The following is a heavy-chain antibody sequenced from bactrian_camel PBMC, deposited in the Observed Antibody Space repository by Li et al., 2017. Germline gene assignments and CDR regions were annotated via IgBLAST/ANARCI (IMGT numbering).Heavy chain of an antibody. D-gene: IGHD2*01. V-gene: IGHV3S53*01. Sequence: VQLVESGGGSVQAGGSLRLSCVASAYESMTCLGWFRQAPGKEREAVAGYTGGGQPYYADSVKGRFTISLDNAKNTVYLQMNSLKPEDSSMYYCAAEEYCGGSWDLPVNYNYWGQGTQVTVS. CDR3: AAEEYCGGSWDLPVNYNY. CDR1: AYESMTC. J-gene: IGHJ4*01. CDR2: YTGGGQP.